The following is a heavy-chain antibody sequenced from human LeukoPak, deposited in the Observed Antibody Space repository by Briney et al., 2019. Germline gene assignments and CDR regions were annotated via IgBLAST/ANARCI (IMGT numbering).Heavy chain of an antibody. V-gene: IGHV4-34*01. Sequence: PSETLSLTCAVYGGSFSGYYWSWIRQPPGKGLEWIGEINHSGSTNYNPSLKSRVTISVDTSKNQFSLNLSSVTAADTAVYYCARVGYGLASFDYWGQGTLVTVSS. J-gene: IGHJ4*02. D-gene: IGHD3-10*01. CDR3: ARVGYGLASFDY. CDR1: GGSFSGYY. CDR2: INHSGST.